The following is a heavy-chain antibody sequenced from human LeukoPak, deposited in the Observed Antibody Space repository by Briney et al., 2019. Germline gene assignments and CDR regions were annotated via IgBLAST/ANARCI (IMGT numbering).Heavy chain of an antibody. Sequence: PGGSLRLSCAASGFTFHDYAMHWVRQAPGKGLEWVSGISRNSVTIDYANSVKGRFTIFRDNAKNSLYLQMNSLEPEDLGLYCCATSKGGGGFDPWGQGTLVTVSS. V-gene: IGHV3-9*03. CDR1: GFTFHDYA. J-gene: IGHJ5*02. CDR2: ISRNSVTI. CDR3: ATSKGGGGFDP. D-gene: IGHD3-16*01.